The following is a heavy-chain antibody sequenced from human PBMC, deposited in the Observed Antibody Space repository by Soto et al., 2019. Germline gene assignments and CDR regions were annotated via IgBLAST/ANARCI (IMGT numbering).Heavy chain of an antibody. Sequence: ASVKVSCKASGYTSTNYAVHWVRQAPGQGLQWIVWINVGNGDTKSSQKFQGRVTFSRDTSASTAYMEVSSLTSEDTAVYYCTSDNKGLADYWGQGTLVTVSS. CDR3: TSDNKGLADY. V-gene: IGHV1-3*01. J-gene: IGHJ4*02. CDR2: INVGNGDT. CDR1: GYTSTNYA.